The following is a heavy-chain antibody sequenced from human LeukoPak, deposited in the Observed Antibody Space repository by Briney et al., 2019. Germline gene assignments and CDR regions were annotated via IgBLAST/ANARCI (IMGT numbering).Heavy chain of an antibody. Sequence: GGSLRLSCAASGCTFSSKWMAWVRQAPGKGLEWVATIKEDGTKTYYVDSVKGRFTISRDNAENSLSLQMDSLTADDTAVYYCARNYYFDFWGQGTLVTVSS. CDR1: GCTFSSKW. CDR2: IKEDGTKT. D-gene: IGHD1-7*01. CDR3: ARNYYFDF. V-gene: IGHV3-7*05. J-gene: IGHJ4*02.